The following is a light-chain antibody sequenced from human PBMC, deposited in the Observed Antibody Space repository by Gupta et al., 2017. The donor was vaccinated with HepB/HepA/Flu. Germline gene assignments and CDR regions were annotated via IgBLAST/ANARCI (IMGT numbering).Light chain of an antibody. Sequence: DIQMTPSPSSLSASVGARVPITCLTRQSISSYLNWYQQKPGKAPKLLIYAASSLQSGVPSRFSGSGSGTDFTLTISSLQPEDFATYYCQQNYSTPWTFGQGTKVEIK. CDR3: QQNYSTPWT. J-gene: IGKJ1*01. CDR2: AAS. CDR1: QSISSY. V-gene: IGKV1-39*01.